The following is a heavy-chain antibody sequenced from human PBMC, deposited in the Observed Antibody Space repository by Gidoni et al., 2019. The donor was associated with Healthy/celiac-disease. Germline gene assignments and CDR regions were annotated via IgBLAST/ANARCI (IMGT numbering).Heavy chain of an antibody. J-gene: IGHJ6*02. D-gene: IGHD4-4*01. CDR3: ARDLLTNSNYYYHYGMDV. V-gene: IGHV4-38-2*02. CDR2: IYHSGST. CDR1: GYSISSDYY. Sequence: QVQLQESGPGLVTPSETLSLTCAVSGYSISSDYYWGWIRQPPGKGLEWIGSIYHSGSTYYNPSLKSRVTISVDTSKNQFSLKLSSVTAADTAVYYCARDLLTNSNYYYHYGMDVWGQGTTVTVAS.